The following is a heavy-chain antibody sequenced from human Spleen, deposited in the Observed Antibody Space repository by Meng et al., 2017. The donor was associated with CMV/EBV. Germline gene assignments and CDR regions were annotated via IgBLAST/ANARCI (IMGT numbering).Heavy chain of an antibody. CDR1: GFTFDDYA. Sequence: GGSLRLSCGASGFTFDDYAMHWVRQAPGKGLEWVSGISWNSGSIGYADSVKGRFTISRDNAKNSLYLQMNSLRAEDTALYYCAKGRVGYYDSSGYYSQDWYFDLWGRGTLVTVSS. J-gene: IGHJ2*01. D-gene: IGHD3-22*01. CDR2: ISWNSGSI. V-gene: IGHV3-9*01. CDR3: AKGRVGYYDSSGYYSQDWYFDL.